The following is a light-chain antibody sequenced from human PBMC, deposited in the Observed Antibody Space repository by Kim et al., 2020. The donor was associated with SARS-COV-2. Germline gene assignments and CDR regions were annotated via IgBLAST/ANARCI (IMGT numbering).Light chain of an antibody. V-gene: IGKV1-27*01. CDR2: AAS. CDR1: QGITNS. Sequence: DIQMTQSPSSLSVSVGDSVTITCRASQGITNSLAWYQQKPGKVPQVLIYAASVLQSGVPSRFSDSGSGTDFTLTISSLQPEDVATYYCQKYNSAPWTFGQGTKVEIK. CDR3: QKYNSAPWT. J-gene: IGKJ1*01.